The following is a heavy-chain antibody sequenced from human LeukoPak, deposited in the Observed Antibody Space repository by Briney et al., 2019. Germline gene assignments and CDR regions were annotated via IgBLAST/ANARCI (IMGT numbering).Heavy chain of an antibody. CDR1: GFTFSSYG. D-gene: IGHD3-16*01. CDR2: IWYDGSNK. J-gene: IGHJ4*02. V-gene: IGHV3-33*01. Sequence: GRSLTLSCAASGFTFSSYGMHWVRQAPGKGLEWVAVIWYDGSNKYYADSVKGRFTISRDNSKNTLYLQMNSLRAEDTAVYYCARVLGGKKVWALDYWGQGTLVAVSS. CDR3: ARVLGGKKVWALDY.